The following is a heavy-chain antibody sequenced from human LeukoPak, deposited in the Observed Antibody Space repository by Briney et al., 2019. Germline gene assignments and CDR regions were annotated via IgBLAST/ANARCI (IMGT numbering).Heavy chain of an antibody. V-gene: IGHV3-30-3*01. CDR1: GFTFSSYA. D-gene: IGHD3-10*01. Sequence: GGSLRLSCAASGFTFSSYAMHWVRQAPGEGLEWVAVISYDGSNKYYADSVKGRFTISRDNSKNTLYLQMNSLRAEDTAVYYCARDGERYVLLWFGVAQGMDVWGQGTTVTVSS. CDR3: ARDGERYVLLWFGVAQGMDV. J-gene: IGHJ6*02. CDR2: ISYDGSNK.